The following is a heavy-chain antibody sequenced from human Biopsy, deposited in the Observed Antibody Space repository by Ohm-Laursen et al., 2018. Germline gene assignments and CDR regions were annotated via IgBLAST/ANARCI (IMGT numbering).Heavy chain of an antibody. CDR2: ISYNERT. V-gene: IGHV4-31*03. J-gene: IGHJ2*01. D-gene: IGHD1-26*01. CDR1: GASVKTSGYF. CDR3: VREPKIGTAEAWYFDL. Sequence: TLSLTCSVSGASVKTSGYFWAWIRQRPGKGLEWIGYISYNERTHYNPSLTCRLAISFDTSNNRISLQLRSVSVADTAVYYCVREPKIGTAEAWYFDLWGRGSPVTVPS.